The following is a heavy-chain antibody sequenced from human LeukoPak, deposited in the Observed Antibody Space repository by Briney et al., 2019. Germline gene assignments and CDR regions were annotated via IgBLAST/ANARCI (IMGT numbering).Heavy chain of an antibody. CDR1: DDAISTTAYY. Sequence: SETLSLTCSVSDDAISTTAYYWGWVRQSPGKGLEWIGSIYYNGDTYYDPSLKSRISISIDTSKNQFSLNLNSMTAADSGVYYCARHFRFIGFGELLAFDTWGQGTRVIVSS. D-gene: IGHD3-10*01. J-gene: IGHJ4*02. CDR3: ARHFRFIGFGELLAFDT. V-gene: IGHV4-39*01. CDR2: IYYNGDT.